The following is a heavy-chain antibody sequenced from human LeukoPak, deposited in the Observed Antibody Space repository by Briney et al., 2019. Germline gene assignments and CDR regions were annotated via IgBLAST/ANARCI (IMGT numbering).Heavy chain of an antibody. D-gene: IGHD3-10*01. Sequence: GGSLRLSCAASRFTFSSYAMSWVRQAPGRGLEWVSAISGSGGSTYYADSVKGRFTISRDNSKNTLYLQMNSLRAEDTAVYYCARSPRYGSGSFPFFFDYWGQGTLVTVSS. CDR3: ARSPRYGSGSFPFFFDY. CDR2: ISGSGGST. V-gene: IGHV3-23*01. J-gene: IGHJ4*02. CDR1: RFTFSSYA.